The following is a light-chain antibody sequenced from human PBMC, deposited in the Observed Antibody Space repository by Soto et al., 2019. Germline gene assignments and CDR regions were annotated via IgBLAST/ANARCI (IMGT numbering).Light chain of an antibody. Sequence: VVTQEPSFSVSPGRTVTLTCGLSSGSVCTSYNPSWYQQTPGQAPRTLIYNTNTRSSGVPDRFSGSILGNKAALTITGAQADDESDYYCVLYMGSGIWVFGGGTKLTVL. CDR1: SGSVCTSYN. J-gene: IGLJ3*02. CDR3: VLYMGSGIWV. V-gene: IGLV8-61*01. CDR2: NTN.